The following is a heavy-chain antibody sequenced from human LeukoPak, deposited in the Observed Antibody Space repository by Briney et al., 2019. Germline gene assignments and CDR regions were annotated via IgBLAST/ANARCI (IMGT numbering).Heavy chain of an antibody. Sequence: GRSLRLSCAASGFTFSSYGMHWVRQAPGKGLEWVAVISYDGSNKYYADSVKGRFTISRDNSKNTLYLQMNSLRAEDTAVYYCAKLLTGGYSYGQNDCWGQGTLVTVSS. D-gene: IGHD5-18*01. V-gene: IGHV3-30*18. CDR1: GFTFSSYG. CDR2: ISYDGSNK. CDR3: AKLLTGGYSYGQNDC. J-gene: IGHJ4*02.